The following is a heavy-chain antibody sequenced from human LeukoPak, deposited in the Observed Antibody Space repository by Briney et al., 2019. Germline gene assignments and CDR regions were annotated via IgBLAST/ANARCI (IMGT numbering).Heavy chain of an antibody. CDR1: GFTFSSYA. Sequence: GGSLRLSCAASGFTFSSYAMHWVRQAPGKGLEWVAVISYDGSNKYYADSVKGRFTISRDNSKNTLYLQMNSLRAEDTAVYYCARDLITMAKTFDYWGQGTLVTVSS. V-gene: IGHV3-30-3*01. CDR2: ISYDGSNK. J-gene: IGHJ4*02. CDR3: ARDLITMAKTFDY. D-gene: IGHD3-10*01.